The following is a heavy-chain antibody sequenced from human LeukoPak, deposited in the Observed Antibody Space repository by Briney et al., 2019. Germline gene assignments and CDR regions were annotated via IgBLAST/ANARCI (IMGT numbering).Heavy chain of an antibody. V-gene: IGHV4-39*07. CDR1: GGSISSSSYY. J-gene: IGHJ3*02. Sequence: SETLSLTCTVSGGSISSSSYYWGWIRQPPGKGLVWIGSIYYSESTYYNPSLKSRVTISVDTSKNQFSLKLSSVTAADTAVYYCARVASYYYDSSGYDAFDIWGQGTMVTVSS. D-gene: IGHD3-22*01. CDR2: IYYSEST. CDR3: ARVASYYYDSSGYDAFDI.